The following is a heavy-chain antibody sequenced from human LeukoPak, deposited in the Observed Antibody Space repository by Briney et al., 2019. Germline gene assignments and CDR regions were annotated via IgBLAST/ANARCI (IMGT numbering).Heavy chain of an antibody. D-gene: IGHD6-19*01. V-gene: IGHV3-48*03. CDR3: ARLPIAVTGDVLDY. CDR2: ISSFGSTI. CDR1: GFTFGSYE. Sequence: PGGSLRLSCVASGFTFGSYEMNWVRQAPGKGLEWVSYISSFGSTISYADSVKGRFTISRDNAKNSLYLQMNSLRVEDTALYYCARLPIAVTGDVLDYWGQGTLVTVSS. J-gene: IGHJ4*02.